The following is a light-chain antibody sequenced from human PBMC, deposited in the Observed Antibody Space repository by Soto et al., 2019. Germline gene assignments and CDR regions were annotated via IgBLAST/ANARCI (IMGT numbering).Light chain of an antibody. Sequence: EIVLTQSPATLSLSPGERATLSCRASQSVGTYLAWYQQKPGLAPRLLIYDASNRATGIPARFSGGGSGTDFALTIRSLEPEDCAVYYCQQRSHWPLTFGQGTRLEMK. CDR1: QSVGTY. J-gene: IGKJ5*01. CDR3: QQRSHWPLT. CDR2: DAS. V-gene: IGKV3-11*01.